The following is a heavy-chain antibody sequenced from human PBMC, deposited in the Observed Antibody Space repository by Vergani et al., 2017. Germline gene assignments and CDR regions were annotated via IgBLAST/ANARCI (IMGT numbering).Heavy chain of an antibody. J-gene: IGHJ2*01. Sequence: QMQLQESGPGLVKASETLSLTCTVSGASIISRSYYWGWIRQPPGKGLEWIGSIYNSGNGDSSSSLKSCVTISADTSKNQFSLRLTSVTAADTAVYYCASGKYYSDSTSHFRGRYFDVWGRGTLVTVPS. CDR2: IYNSGNG. CDR1: GASIISRSYY. CDR3: ASGKYYSDSTSHFRGRYFDV. D-gene: IGHD3-16*01. V-gene: IGHV4-39*01.